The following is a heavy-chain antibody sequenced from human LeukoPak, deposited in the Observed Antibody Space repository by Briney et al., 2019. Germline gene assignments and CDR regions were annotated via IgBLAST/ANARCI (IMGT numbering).Heavy chain of an antibody. CDR3: ARLTGDYYYYYMDV. V-gene: IGHV3-23*01. CDR1: GFTFSSYA. CDR2: ISGSGGST. Sequence: GGSLRLSCAASGFTFSSYAMSWVRQAPGKGLEWVSAISGSGGSTYYADSVKGRFTISRDNSKNTLYLQMNSLRAEDTAVYYCARLTGDYYYYYMDVWGKGTTVTVSS. D-gene: IGHD1-1*01. J-gene: IGHJ6*03.